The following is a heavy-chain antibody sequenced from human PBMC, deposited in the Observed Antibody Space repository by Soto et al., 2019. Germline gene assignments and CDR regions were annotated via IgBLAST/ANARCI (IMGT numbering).Heavy chain of an antibody. CDR2: IYWDDDK. CDR1: GFSLSTSGVG. CDR3: VRSSAARPLTIDY. Sequence: QITLKESGPTLVKPTQTLTLTWTVSGFSLSTSGVGVGWIRQPPGKALEWLALIYWDDDKRYRPSLKSRLTITRDTSKTQVVLTVTDMDPVDTSTYYCVRSSAARPLTIDYWGQGTLVTVSS. D-gene: IGHD6-6*01. J-gene: IGHJ4*02. V-gene: IGHV2-5*02.